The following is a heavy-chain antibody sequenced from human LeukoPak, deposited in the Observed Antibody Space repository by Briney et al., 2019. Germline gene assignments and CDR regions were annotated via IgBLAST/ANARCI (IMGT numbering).Heavy chain of an antibody. CDR3: VRGNGNVGGRLDP. Sequence: GGSLRLSCKASGFTMSGIHMNWVRQAPGKGLDWVSGLYAGGSTYYAGSVTGRFTISRDDSKNTLYLQMTSLRVDDTAIYFCVRGNGNVGGRLDPWGQGAWVIVSS. CDR2: LYAGGST. D-gene: IGHD1-1*01. J-gene: IGHJ5*02. V-gene: IGHV3-66*01. CDR1: GFTMSGIH.